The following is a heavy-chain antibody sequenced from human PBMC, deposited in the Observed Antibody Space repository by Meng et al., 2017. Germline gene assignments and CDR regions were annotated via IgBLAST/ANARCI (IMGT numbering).Heavy chain of an antibody. V-gene: IGHV3-9*01. CDR2: ISWNSGSI. J-gene: IGHJ5*02. CDR1: GFTFDDYA. D-gene: IGHD1-26*01. CDR3: AKDLKGELGCWFDP. Sequence: SLKISCAASGFTFDDYAMHWVRQAPGKGLEWVSGISWNSGSIGYADSVKGRFTLSRDNAKNSLYLQMNSLRAEDTALYYCAKDLKGELGCWFDPWGQGTLVTVSS.